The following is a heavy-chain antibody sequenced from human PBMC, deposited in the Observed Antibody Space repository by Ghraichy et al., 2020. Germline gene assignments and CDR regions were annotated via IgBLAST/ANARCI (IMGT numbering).Heavy chain of an antibody. V-gene: IGHV3-23*01. J-gene: IGHJ3*01. CDR1: GFTFNSYA. D-gene: IGHD3-22*01. CDR2: ISNSGDST. Sequence: LSLTCAASGFTFNSYAMNWVRQAPGKGLEWVSVISNSGDSTYYADSVKGRFTISRDNSKNTLDLQMNSLRADDTAVYYCAKDRFYYYDSSAYPALDAFDVWGQGTMVTVSS. CDR3: AKDRFYYYDSSAYPALDAFDV.